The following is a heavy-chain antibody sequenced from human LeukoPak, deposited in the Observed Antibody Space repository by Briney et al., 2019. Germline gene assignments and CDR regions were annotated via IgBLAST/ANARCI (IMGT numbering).Heavy chain of an antibody. CDR3: ARGRTSYYYDSSGYYYER. J-gene: IGHJ4*02. V-gene: IGHV4-39*07. D-gene: IGHD3-22*01. Sequence: SETLSLTCTVSGGSISSSSYYWGWIRQPPGTGLEWIGEINHSGSTNYNPSLKSRVTISVDTSKNQFSLKLSSVTAADTAVYYCARGRTSYYYDSSGYYYERWGQGTLVTVSS. CDR1: GGSISSSSYY. CDR2: INHSGST.